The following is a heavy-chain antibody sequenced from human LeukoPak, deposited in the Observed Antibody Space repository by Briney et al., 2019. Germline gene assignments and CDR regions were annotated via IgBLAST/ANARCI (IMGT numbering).Heavy chain of an antibody. CDR2: ISAYNGNT. Sequence: ASVKVSCKASGYTFTSYGISWVRQAPGQGLEWMGWISAYNGNTNYAQKLQGRVTMTTDTSTTTAYMELRSLRSDDTAVYYCARDGRHRYYYDSSGFYGSWFDPWGQGTLVTVSS. D-gene: IGHD3-22*01. J-gene: IGHJ5*02. CDR1: GYTFTSYG. CDR3: ARDGRHRYYYDSSGFYGSWFDP. V-gene: IGHV1-18*01.